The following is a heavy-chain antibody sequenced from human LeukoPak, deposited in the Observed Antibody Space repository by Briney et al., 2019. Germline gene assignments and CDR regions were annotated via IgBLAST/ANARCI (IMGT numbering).Heavy chain of an antibody. J-gene: IGHJ3*02. V-gene: IGHV1-2*06. Sequence: ASVKVSCKASGYTFTGYYMHWVRQAPGQGLEWMGRINPNSGGTNYAQKFQGRVTMTRDTSISTAYMELSRLRSDDTAVYYCARAHVYGGIDAFDIWGQGTMVTVSS. CDR2: INPNSGGT. CDR3: ARAHVYGGIDAFDI. D-gene: IGHD4-23*01. CDR1: GYTFTGYY.